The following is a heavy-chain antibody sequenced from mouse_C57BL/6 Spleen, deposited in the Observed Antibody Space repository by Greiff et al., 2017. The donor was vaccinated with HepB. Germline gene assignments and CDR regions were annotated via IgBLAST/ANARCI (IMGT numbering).Heavy chain of an antibody. V-gene: IGHV5-4*01. Sequence: EVQGVESGGGLVKPGGSLKLSCAASGFTFSSYAMSWVRQTPEKRLEWVATISDGGSYTYYPDNVKGRFTIARDNAKNNLYLQMSHLKSEDTAMYYCASDLLFAYWGQGTLVTVSA. CDR3: ASDLLFAY. D-gene: IGHD6-5*01. CDR2: ISDGGSYT. CDR1: GFTFSSYA. J-gene: IGHJ3*01.